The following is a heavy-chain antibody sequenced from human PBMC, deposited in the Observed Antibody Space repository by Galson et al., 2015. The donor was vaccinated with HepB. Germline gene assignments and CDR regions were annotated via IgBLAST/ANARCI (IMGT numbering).Heavy chain of an antibody. Sequence: SVKVSCKASGGTFSSYAISWVRQAPGQGLEWMGGIIPIFGIANYAQKFQGRVTITADESTSTAYMELSSLRSEDTAVYYCAWTEYSGSTLDWFDPWGQGTLVTVSS. J-gene: IGHJ5*02. CDR3: AWTEYSGSTLDWFDP. CDR2: IIPIFGIA. V-gene: IGHV1-69*13. D-gene: IGHD1-26*01. CDR1: GGTFSSYA.